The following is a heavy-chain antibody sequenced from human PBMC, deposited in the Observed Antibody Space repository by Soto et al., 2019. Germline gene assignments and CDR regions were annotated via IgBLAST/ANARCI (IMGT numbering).Heavy chain of an antibody. CDR3: TRWLGYSAGSDV. CDR1: GYSFTNDD. Sequence: QVQLVQSGAEVKRPGASVTVSCKASGYSFTNDDISWVRRATGQGVEWMGWMSPKTGNTGFAQKFQGRVTMTRNTSITTAYMELTSLRSDDTAVYYCTRWLGYSAGSDVWGQGTTVTVSS. J-gene: IGHJ6*02. D-gene: IGHD5-18*01. V-gene: IGHV1-8*02. CDR2: MSPKTGNT.